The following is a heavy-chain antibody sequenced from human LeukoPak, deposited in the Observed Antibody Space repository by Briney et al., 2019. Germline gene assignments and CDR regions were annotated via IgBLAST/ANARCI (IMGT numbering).Heavy chain of an antibody. V-gene: IGHV4-34*01. J-gene: IGHJ4*02. Sequence: SETLSLTCAVYGGSFSGYYWSWIRQPPGKGLEWIGEINHSGSTNYNPSLKSRVTISVDTSKNQFSLELSSVTAADTAVYYCARRDTGSYYDYWGQGTLVTVSS. CDR2: INHSGST. CDR3: ARRDTGSYYDY. CDR1: GGSFSGYY. D-gene: IGHD1-26*01.